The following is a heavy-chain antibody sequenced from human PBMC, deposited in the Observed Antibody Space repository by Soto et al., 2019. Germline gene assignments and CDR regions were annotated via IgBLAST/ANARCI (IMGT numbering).Heavy chain of an antibody. J-gene: IGHJ6*02. CDR2: ISYDGSNK. V-gene: IGHV3-30-3*01. D-gene: IGHD3-9*01. Sequence: GGSLRLSCAASGFTFSSYAMHWVRQAPGKGLEWVAVISYDGSNKYYADSVKGRFTISRDNSKNTLYLQMNSLRAEDTAVYYFASTRKAHDILTGYYLYYYYGMDVWGQGTTVTVSS. CDR1: GFTFSSYA. CDR3: ASTRKAHDILTGYYLYYYYGMDV.